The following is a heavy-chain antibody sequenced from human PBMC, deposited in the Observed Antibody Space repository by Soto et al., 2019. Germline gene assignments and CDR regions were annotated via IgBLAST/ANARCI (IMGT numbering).Heavy chain of an antibody. Sequence: PGGALRHSCSASGFTFSSYWMSWGRPAPGKGLEWWANIKQDGSEKYYVDVVKGRFTISRDNAKNSLYLQMNSLRAEDTAVYYCARVDTAMFYYYGMDVWGQGTTVTVSS. CDR2: IKQDGSEK. CDR3: ARVDTAMFYYYGMDV. D-gene: IGHD5-18*01. CDR1: GFTFSSYW. V-gene: IGHV3-7*04. J-gene: IGHJ6*02.